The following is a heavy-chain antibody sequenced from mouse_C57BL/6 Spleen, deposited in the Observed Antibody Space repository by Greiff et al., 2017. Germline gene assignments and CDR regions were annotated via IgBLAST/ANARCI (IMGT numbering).Heavy chain of an antibody. V-gene: IGHV1-81*01. D-gene: IGHD1-1*01. CDR3: ARGDYGSSPYWYCDV. CDR2: IYPRSGNT. Sequence: VQLQQSGAELARPGASVKLSCKASGYTFTSYGISWVKQRTGQGLEWIGEIYPRSGNTYYNEKFKGKATLTADKSSSTAYMELRSLTSEDSAVYFCARGDYGSSPYWYCDVWGTGTTVTVSS. CDR1: GYTFTSYG. J-gene: IGHJ1*03.